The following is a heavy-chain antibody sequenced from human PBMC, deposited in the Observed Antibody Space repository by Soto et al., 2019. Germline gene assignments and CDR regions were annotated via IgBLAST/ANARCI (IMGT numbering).Heavy chain of an antibody. CDR1: GGSISSYY. Sequence: SETLSLTCTVSGGSISSYYWSWIRQPPGKGLEWIGYIYYSGSTNYNPSLKSRVTISVDTSKNQFFLKLSSVTAADTAVYYCARARTPYYYDNTGYFLFDPWGQGTLVTVSS. J-gene: IGHJ5*02. CDR3: ARARTPYYYDNTGYFLFDP. V-gene: IGHV4-59*01. D-gene: IGHD3-22*01. CDR2: IYYSGST.